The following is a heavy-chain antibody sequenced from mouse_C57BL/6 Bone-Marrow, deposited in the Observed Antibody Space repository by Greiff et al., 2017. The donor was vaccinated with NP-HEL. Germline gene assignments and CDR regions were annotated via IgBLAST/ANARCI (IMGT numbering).Heavy chain of an antibody. Sequence: DVKLVESGGDLVKPGGSLKLSCAASGFTFSSYGMSWVRQTPDKRLEWVATISSGGSYTYYPDSVKGRFTISRDNAKNTLYLQMSSLKSEDTAMYYCARSDGYPSWFAYWGQGTLVTVSA. D-gene: IGHD2-3*01. V-gene: IGHV5-6*02. CDR1: GFTFSSYG. CDR2: ISSGGSYT. J-gene: IGHJ3*01. CDR3: ARSDGYPSWFAY.